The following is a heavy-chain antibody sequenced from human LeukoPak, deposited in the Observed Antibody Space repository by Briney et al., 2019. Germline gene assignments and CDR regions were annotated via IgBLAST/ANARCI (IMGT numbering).Heavy chain of an antibody. D-gene: IGHD5-18*01. V-gene: IGHV1-69*04. J-gene: IGHJ4*02. Sequence: SVKVSCKASADTFSSYAITWVRQAPGQGLEWMGRIIPIPGVPNYAQKFQGRVTITADKSTSTVYMELSSLRSDDTAVYYCARDSRAGYSYGYYYWGQGTLVTVSS. CDR2: IIPIPGVP. CDR3: ARDSRAGYSYGYYY. CDR1: ADTFSSYA.